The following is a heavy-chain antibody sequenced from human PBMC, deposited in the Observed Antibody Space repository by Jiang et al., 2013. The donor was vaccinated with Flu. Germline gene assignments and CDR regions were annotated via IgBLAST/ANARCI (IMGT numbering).Heavy chain of an antibody. D-gene: IGHD4-23*01. J-gene: IGHJ3*02. CDR3: AADDYGGMEAFDI. CDR2: IVVGSGNT. V-gene: IGHV1-58*01. Sequence: QLVESGPEVKKPGTSVKVSCKASGFTFTSSAVQWVRQARGQRLEWIGWIVVGSGNTNYAQKFQERVTITRDMSTSTAYMELSSLRSEDTTVYYCAADDYGGMEAFDIWGQGTMVTVSS. CDR1: GFTFTSSA.